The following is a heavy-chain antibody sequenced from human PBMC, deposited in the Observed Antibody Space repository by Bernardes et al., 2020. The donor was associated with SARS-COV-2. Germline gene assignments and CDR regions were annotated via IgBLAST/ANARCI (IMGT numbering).Heavy chain of an antibody. Sequence: TLSLTCNVSGGSISSHFWSWIRQPPGKGLEWIGYMSSSGSSNHNPSLKSRITMSVDTSKSQISLKLSSVTAADTAVYYCARADTTSVAGVFNYWGPGTLVTVSS. V-gene: IGHV4-59*11. CDR1: GGSISSHF. D-gene: IGHD6-19*01. CDR3: ARADTTSVAGVFNY. CDR2: MSSSGSS. J-gene: IGHJ4*02.